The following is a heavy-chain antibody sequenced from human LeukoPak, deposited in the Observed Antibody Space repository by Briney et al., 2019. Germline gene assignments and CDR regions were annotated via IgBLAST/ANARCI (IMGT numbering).Heavy chain of an antibody. V-gene: IGHV3-20*04. D-gene: IGHD3-22*01. Sequence: PGGSLRLSCAASGFTFDDYGMSWVRHAPRKGLECVSGLNWNGGSTGYADSVKGRFTISRDNAKNSLYLQMNSVRAEDTALYYSARYPRYYDSREVYYFDSWGQGTLVTVSS. CDR3: ARYPRYYDSREVYYFDS. CDR1: GFTFDDYG. CDR2: LNWNGGST. J-gene: IGHJ4*02.